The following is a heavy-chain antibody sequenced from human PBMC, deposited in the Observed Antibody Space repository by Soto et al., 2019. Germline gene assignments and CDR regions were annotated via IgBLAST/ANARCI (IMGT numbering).Heavy chain of an antibody. CDR3: AKNGQPPYYYYGMDV. CDR2: ISGYNGDT. J-gene: IGHJ6*02. D-gene: IGHD2-8*01. CDR1: GYTFTRYG. Sequence: GASVKVSCKASGYTFTRYGISWVRQAPGQGLEWMGWISGYNGDTKYAQKFQGRVTMTVDTSTTTAYMELRSLTSDDRAVYYCAKNGQPPYYYYGMDVWGQGTTVTVSS. V-gene: IGHV1-18*01.